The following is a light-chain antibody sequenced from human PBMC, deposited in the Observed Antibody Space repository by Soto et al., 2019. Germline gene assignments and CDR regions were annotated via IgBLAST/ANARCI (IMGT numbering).Light chain of an antibody. CDR3: QQTYSTPQT. CDR1: QSIRNY. V-gene: IGKV1-39*01. J-gene: IGKJ1*01. CDR2: AAS. Sequence: DIQMTQSPSSLSASVGDRVTITCLTSQSIRNYLNWYQQKPGKAPKLLIYAASSLQSGVPSRFTGSGSGTDFTLTISSLQPEDFATYYCQQTYSTPQTFGQGTKVDI.